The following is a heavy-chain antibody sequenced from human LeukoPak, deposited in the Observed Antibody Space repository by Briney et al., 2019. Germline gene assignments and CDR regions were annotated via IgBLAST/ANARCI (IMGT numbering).Heavy chain of an antibody. Sequence: GGSLRLSCAVSGFNVSSNYLNWVRQAPGKGPEWVSVIYSGGSTYYADSVKGRFTISRDNSKNTLYLQMNSLRAEDTAVYHCARVDSRTAQFDYWGQGTLVPVSS. CDR3: ARVDSRTAQFDY. D-gene: IGHD6-13*01. CDR1: GFNVSSNY. V-gene: IGHV3-66*01. J-gene: IGHJ4*02. CDR2: IYSGGST.